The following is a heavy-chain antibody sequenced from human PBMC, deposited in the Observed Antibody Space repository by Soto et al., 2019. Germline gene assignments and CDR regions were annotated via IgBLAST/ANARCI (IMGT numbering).Heavy chain of an antibody. D-gene: IGHD2-8*02. CDR3: ARGMTPPGAPAWYYFDS. CDR1: GASITGSFF. Sequence: ETLSLTCTVSGASITGSFFWSWIRQPAGKGLEWIGRFSLSGTTNYNPSLRSRVTMSADVSKNQFSLRLTSVTAADTALYYCARGMTPPGAPAWYYFDSWGQGTLVTVSS. CDR2: FSLSGTT. J-gene: IGHJ4*02. V-gene: IGHV4-4*07.